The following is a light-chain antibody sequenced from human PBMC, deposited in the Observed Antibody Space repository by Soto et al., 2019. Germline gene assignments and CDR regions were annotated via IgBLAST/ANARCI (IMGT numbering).Light chain of an antibody. V-gene: IGKV1-33*01. CDR1: QAIINY. CDR2: DAS. Sequence: DIQMTQSPSSLSASVGDRVTITCQASQAIINYLNWYQQKPGKAPKLLIFDASNVETGVPSRFSGSGSGTDFTFTIHSLQPEDAATYYCQQYEDLPLTFGGGTKVGIK. J-gene: IGKJ4*01. CDR3: QQYEDLPLT.